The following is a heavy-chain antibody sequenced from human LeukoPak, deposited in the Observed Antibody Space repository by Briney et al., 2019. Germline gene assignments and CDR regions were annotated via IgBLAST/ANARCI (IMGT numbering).Heavy chain of an antibody. CDR2: IYYSGST. CDR1: GGSISSYY. D-gene: IGHD4/OR15-4a*01. CDR3: ARQRLTIDYYCYYYMDV. Sequence: SGTLSLTCTVSGGSISSYYWSWIRQPPGKGLEWIGYIYYSGSTNYNPSLKSRVTISVDTSKNQFSLKLSSVTAADTAVYYCARQRLTIDYYCYYYMDVWGKGTTVTISS. J-gene: IGHJ6*03. V-gene: IGHV4-59*08.